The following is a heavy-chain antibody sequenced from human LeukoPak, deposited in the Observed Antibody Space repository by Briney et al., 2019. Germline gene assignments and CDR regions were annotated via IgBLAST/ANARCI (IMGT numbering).Heavy chain of an antibody. CDR2: INPHSGGT. CDR3: VREGNELLSKNFDY. V-gene: IGHV1-2*02. CDR1: GFSFTDNY. Sequence: ASVKVSCKASGFSFTDNYMHWVRQAPGQGLEWMGYINPHSGGTSSPQKFQGRVTMTTDTSISAAYMELSSLISDDTAMYYCVREGNELLSKNFDYWGQGTLVTVSS. J-gene: IGHJ4*02. D-gene: IGHD2-21*02.